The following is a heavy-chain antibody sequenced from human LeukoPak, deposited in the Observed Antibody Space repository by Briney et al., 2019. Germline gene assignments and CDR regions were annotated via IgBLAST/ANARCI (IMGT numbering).Heavy chain of an antibody. Sequence: GGSLRLSCAASGFTFSSYEMNWVRQAPGKGLEWVSSISRSATTIYYADSVKGRFTISRDNGKNLLYLQMNSLRAEDTAVYYCVAGNGWLGDYWGQGTLVTVSS. CDR2: ISRSATTI. CDR1: GFTFSSYE. V-gene: IGHV3-48*03. J-gene: IGHJ4*02. CDR3: VAGNGWLGDY. D-gene: IGHD6-19*01.